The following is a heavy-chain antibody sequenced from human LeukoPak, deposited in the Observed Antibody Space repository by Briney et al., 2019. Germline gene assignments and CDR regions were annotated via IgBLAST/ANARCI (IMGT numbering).Heavy chain of an antibody. Sequence: GGSLRLSCAASGFTFSGYAMSWVRQAPGKGLEWVSAISGSGGSTYYADSVKGRFTISRDNSKNTLYLQMNSLRAEDTAVYYCAKVWSYDYVWGSYRPYFDYWGQGTLVIVSS. J-gene: IGHJ4*02. CDR1: GFTFSGYA. CDR2: ISGSGGST. CDR3: AKVWSYDYVWGSYRPYFDY. D-gene: IGHD3-16*02. V-gene: IGHV3-23*01.